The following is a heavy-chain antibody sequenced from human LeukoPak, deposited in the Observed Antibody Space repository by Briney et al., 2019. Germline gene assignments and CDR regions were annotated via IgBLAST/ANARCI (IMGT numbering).Heavy chain of an antibody. J-gene: IGHJ4*02. Sequence: PGGSLRLSCAASGFTVSSNYMSWVRQAPGKGLEWVSVIFSGDTTYYADSVKGRFTISRDNSKNTLYLQMNSLRAEDTAVYYCARDDCSGGSCYVAFWGQGTLVTVSS. V-gene: IGHV3-53*01. CDR3: ARDDCSGGSCYVAF. D-gene: IGHD2-15*01. CDR1: GFTVSSNY. CDR2: IFSGDTT.